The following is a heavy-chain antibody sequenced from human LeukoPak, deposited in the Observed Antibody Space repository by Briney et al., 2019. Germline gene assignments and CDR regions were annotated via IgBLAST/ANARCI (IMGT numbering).Heavy chain of an antibody. V-gene: IGHV3-21*01. J-gene: IGHJ4*02. D-gene: IGHD6-25*01. CDR1: GFTFSSYS. Sequence: GGSLRLSCVASGFTFSSYSMNWVRQAPGKGLEWVSSISSSSSYIYYADSVKGRFTISRDNAQYSLYLQMNSLTAEDTAVYYCARSIYFRLLFDYWGQGTLVTVSS. CDR3: ARSIYFRLLFDY. CDR2: ISSSSSYI.